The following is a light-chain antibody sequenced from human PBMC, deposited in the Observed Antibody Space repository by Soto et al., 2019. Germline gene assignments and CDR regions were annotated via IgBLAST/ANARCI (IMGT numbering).Light chain of an antibody. J-gene: IGKJ3*01. V-gene: IGKV3-20*01. Sequence: EIVLTQSPGTLSLSPGDRATLSCRASQIIGSNYVAWYQQKAGQAPRLLIYGASVRATGIPDRFSGSVSGADFLRTISRLGPVLVSVYCCQRVGSFLFGPGTNVHIK. CDR2: GAS. CDR3: QRVGSFL. CDR1: QIIGSNY.